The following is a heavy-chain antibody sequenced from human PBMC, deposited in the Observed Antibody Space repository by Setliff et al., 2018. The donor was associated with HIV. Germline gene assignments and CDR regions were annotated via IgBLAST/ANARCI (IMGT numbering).Heavy chain of an antibody. D-gene: IGHD1-26*01. J-gene: IGHJ4*02. CDR2: INTETGNP. V-gene: IGHV7-4-1*02. CDR3: ARVGSYWSTFDY. Sequence: ASVKVSCKTSGFAFTNYGFTWVRQAPGQGFEWMGWINTETGNPMYAQGFRGRFVFSLDTSVSTTYLQINSLKAEDTAMYYCARVGSYWSTFDYWGQGALVTVSS. CDR1: GFAFTNYG.